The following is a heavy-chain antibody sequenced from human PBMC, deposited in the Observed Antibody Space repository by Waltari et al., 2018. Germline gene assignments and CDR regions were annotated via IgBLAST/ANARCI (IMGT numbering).Heavy chain of an antibody. Sequence: QVQLVQSGAEVKKPGSSVKVSCKASGGTFSSYAISWVRQAPGQGLEWMGGIIPIFGTANYAQKFQGSVTITADESTSTAYMELSSLRAEDTAVYYCARDLGRSGYDSGHFFDYWGQGTLVTVSS. CDR2: IIPIFGTA. D-gene: IGHD5-12*01. V-gene: IGHV1-69*13. CDR1: GGTFSSYA. J-gene: IGHJ4*02. CDR3: ARDLGRSGYDSGHFFDY.